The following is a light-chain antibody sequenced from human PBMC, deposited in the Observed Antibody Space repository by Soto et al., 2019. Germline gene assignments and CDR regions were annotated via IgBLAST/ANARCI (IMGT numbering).Light chain of an antibody. CDR1: QSVRDN. CDR3: QQYNNWTPT. CDR2: GAS. V-gene: IGKV3-15*01. Sequence: DIVMTHSPYTLSGSPGLRFTLSCRASQSVRDNLAWYQKKHGKAPRLLIFGASTRATGIPASLSGSGYGTELTITISSMKYEDFAFYLCQQYNNWTPTFGHGTRLEIK. J-gene: IGKJ5*01.